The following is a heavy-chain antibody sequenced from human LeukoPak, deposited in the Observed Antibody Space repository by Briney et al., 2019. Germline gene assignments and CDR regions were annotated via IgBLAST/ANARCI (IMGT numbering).Heavy chain of an antibody. CDR3: ARLSYYYDSSGYFPIGNNAFDI. Sequence: KPSETLSLTCTVSGGSISNYYWSWIRQPPGKGLESIGYIYYTGTTNYNPSLQRRVTMSVDTSKNQFSLKLSSVTAADTAVYYCARLSYYYDSSGYFPIGNNAFDIWGQGTMVTVSS. D-gene: IGHD3-22*01. V-gene: IGHV4-59*08. CDR2: IYYTGTT. CDR1: GGSISNYY. J-gene: IGHJ3*02.